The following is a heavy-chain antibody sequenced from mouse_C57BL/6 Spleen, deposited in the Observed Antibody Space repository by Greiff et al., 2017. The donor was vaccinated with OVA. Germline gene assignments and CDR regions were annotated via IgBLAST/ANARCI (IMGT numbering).Heavy chain of an antibody. CDR1: GFTFSNYW. J-gene: IGHJ3*01. Sequence: DVKLVESGGGLVQPGGSMKLSCVASGFTFSNYWMNWVRQSPEKGLEWVAQIRLKSANYATHYSESLKGRFTISRDDSKSSVYLQMNNLRAEYTVCNYCTGYSFGGFAYWGQGTLVTVSA. CDR2: IRLKSANYAT. V-gene: IGHV6-3*01. CDR3: TGYSFGGFAY.